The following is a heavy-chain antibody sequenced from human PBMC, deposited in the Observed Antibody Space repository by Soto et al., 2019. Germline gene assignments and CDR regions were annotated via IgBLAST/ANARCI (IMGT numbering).Heavy chain of an antibody. CDR2: STNKANSYTT. CDR3: ASLAGAKEGFDY. V-gene: IGHV3-72*01. D-gene: IGHD1-26*01. J-gene: IGHJ4*02. CDR1: GFIVTDHY. Sequence: PGGSLRLSCEASGFIVTDHYMDWVRQAPGKGLEWVGRSTNKANSYTTEYAASVKGRFTISRDDSKNAVYLQMNNLKTEDTAVYYCASLAGAKEGFDYWGQGNQVTVSS.